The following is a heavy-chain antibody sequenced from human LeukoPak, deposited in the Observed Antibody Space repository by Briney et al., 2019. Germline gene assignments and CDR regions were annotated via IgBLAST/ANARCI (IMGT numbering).Heavy chain of an antibody. J-gene: IGHJ4*02. V-gene: IGHV3-7*01. CDR2: IKDEGSEK. D-gene: IGHD7-27*01. CDR3: TNWGDTWGLDF. CDR1: GLNLRKSW. Sequence: TGGSLRLSCAASGLNLRKSWMTWVRQAPRRGLEWVANIKDEGSEKYYVDSVKGRFTISRDNAKNSLYLQMNSLSAEDMAVYYCTNWGDTWGLDFWGQGILVSVSS.